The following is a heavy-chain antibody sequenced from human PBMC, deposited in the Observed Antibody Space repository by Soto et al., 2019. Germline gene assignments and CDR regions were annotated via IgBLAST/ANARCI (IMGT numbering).Heavy chain of an antibody. CDR2: GLRHEFV. CDR1: GGSISDHY. V-gene: IGHV4-59*11. D-gene: IGHD1-1*01. Sequence: QMHLQESGPGLVKPSETLSLTCTVSGGSISDHYLSWTRQPPGKGLEWIGYGLRHEFVGTNPSLTSRVTISVDTSKKQFSLMLNSVTAADTAVYCCVAGPDHDKSAYWGQGTLVAVSS. J-gene: IGHJ4*01. CDR3: VAGPDHDKSAY.